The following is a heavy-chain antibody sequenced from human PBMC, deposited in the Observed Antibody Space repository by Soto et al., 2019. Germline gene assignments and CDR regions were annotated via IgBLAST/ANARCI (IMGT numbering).Heavy chain of an antibody. CDR1: GFRFSDFY. V-gene: IGHV3-11*06. CDR2: ISSSSSHT. Sequence: PGGSLRLSCAASGFRFSDFYMSWIRQAPGKGLEWVSYISSSSSHTPYADSVKGRFTISRDNAKNSVYLQMNSLRAEDTAVYYCARVGSTAAAGILDYWGQGTLVTVSS. D-gene: IGHD6-13*01. CDR3: ARVGSTAAAGILDY. J-gene: IGHJ4*02.